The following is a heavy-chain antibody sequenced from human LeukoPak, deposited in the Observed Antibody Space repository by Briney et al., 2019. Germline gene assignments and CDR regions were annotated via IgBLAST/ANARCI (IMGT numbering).Heavy chain of an antibody. J-gene: IGHJ4*02. CDR2: VRYDGYNE. V-gene: IGHV3-30*02. Sequence: HSGGSLRLSCAASGFTFSNFGIHWIRQTPGKGLEWVAFVRYDGYNEYYADSVKGRFTISRDNSKNTLYLQMNSLRAEDTAVYYCAKCDGIAAAGTLDYWGQGTLVTVSS. D-gene: IGHD6-13*01. CDR1: GFTFSNFG. CDR3: AKCDGIAAAGTLDY.